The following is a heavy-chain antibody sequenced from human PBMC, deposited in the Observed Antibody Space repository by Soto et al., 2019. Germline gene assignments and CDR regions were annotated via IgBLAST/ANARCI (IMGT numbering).Heavy chain of an antibody. V-gene: IGHV6-1*01. CDR2: TYYRSKWYN. J-gene: IGHJ5*02. D-gene: IGHD6-13*01. CDR1: GDSVSSNSVA. CDR3: AREWRAAAGKGFDP. Sequence: SQTLSLTCAISGDSVSSNSVAWNWIRQSPSRGLEWLGRTYYRSKWYNDYAVSVKSRITINPDTSKNQFSLQLNSVTPEDTAVYYCAREWRAAAGKGFDPWGQGTLVTVS.